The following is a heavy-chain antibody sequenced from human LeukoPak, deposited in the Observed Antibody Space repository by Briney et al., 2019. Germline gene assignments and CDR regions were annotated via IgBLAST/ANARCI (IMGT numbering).Heavy chain of an antibody. CDR1: GYTFTNYT. J-gene: IGHJ4*02. CDR3: ARDREWLVRELDY. V-gene: IGHV7-4-1*02. D-gene: IGHD6-19*01. CDR2: INTNTGNP. Sequence: ASVKVSCKASGYTFTNYTINWVRQAPGQGLEWMGWINTNTGNPTYAQGFTGRFVFSLDTSVSTAYLQISSLKAEDTAVYYCARDREWLVRELDYWGQGTLVTVSS.